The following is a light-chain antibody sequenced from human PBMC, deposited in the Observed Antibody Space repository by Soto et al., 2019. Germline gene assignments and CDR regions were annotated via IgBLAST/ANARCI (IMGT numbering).Light chain of an antibody. CDR2: DAS. CDR1: QTISRW. Sequence: DIQMTQSPSTLSGSVGDRVTITCRASQTISRWLAWYHQKPGKDPKLLIYDASSLVTGVPSRFRGSGSGTEFTLTITSLQPDDFATYYCQQYNSYFWTFGQGTKVDIK. CDR3: QQYNSYFWT. V-gene: IGKV1-5*01. J-gene: IGKJ1*01.